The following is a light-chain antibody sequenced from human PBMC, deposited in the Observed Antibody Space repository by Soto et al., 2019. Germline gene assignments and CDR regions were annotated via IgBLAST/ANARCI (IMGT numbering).Light chain of an antibody. CDR1: QSVSTS. CDR3: QVRDVWPT. Sequence: IVLTQSPATLSLSPGERAALSCRASQSVSTSLAWYQHKPGQAPRLIIYDASKRAPGLPARFSGSGSGTDFTPTISSLEPEDFAVYYCQVRDVWPTFGQGTKVEIK. V-gene: IGKV3-11*01. J-gene: IGKJ1*01. CDR2: DAS.